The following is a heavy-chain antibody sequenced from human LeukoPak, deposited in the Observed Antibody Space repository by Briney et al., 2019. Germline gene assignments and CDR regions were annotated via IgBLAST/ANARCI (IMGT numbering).Heavy chain of an antibody. J-gene: IGHJ4*02. V-gene: IGHV3-30*18. CDR3: AKDGGYDFWSGYYEDY. Sequence: GGSLRLSCAASGFTFSRYWMHWVRQAPGKGLEWVAVISYDGSNKYFADSVKGRFTISRDNSKNTLYLQMNSLRAEDAAVYYCAKDGGYDFWSGYYEDYWGQGTLVTVSS. D-gene: IGHD3-3*01. CDR2: ISYDGSNK. CDR1: GFTFSRYW.